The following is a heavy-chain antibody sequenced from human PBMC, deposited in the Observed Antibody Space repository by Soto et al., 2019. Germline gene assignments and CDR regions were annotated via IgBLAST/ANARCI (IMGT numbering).Heavy chain of an antibody. D-gene: IGHD6-19*01. CDR2: IWYDGSNK. V-gene: IGHV3-33*01. J-gene: IGHJ3*02. Sequence: GGSLRLSCAASGFTFSSYGMHWVRQAPGKGLEWVAVIWYDGSNKYYADSVKGRFTISRDNSKNTLYLQMNSLRAEDTAVYYCARDLRGSGWYEWGAFDIWGQGTMVTVS. CDR1: GFTFSSYG. CDR3: ARDLRGSGWYEWGAFDI.